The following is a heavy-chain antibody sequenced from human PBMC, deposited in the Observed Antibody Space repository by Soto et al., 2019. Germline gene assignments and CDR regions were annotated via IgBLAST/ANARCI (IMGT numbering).Heavy chain of an antibody. V-gene: IGHV3-30*09. CDR3: ALSGIVAVPNSINI. Sequence: PGGSLSLSCKASGFTFSRYAMHWVCQAPGGGLGWVAVISRDGTTTNYGDSVKGRFAVSRDKYKNTVFLSMTSLGPDDTAVFDCALSGIVAVPNSINIWGRGTQVTV. D-gene: IGHD2-21*01. CDR1: GFTFSRYA. J-gene: IGHJ4*02. CDR2: ISRDGTTT.